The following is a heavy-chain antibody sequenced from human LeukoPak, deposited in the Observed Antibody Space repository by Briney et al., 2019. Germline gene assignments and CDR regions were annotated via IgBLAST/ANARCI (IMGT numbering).Heavy chain of an antibody. CDR3: AYYDILTGYLDY. J-gene: IGHJ4*02. D-gene: IGHD3-9*01. Sequence: SETLSLTCTVSGGSISSSSYYWGWIRQHPGKGLEWIGYIYYSGSTYYNPSLKSRVTISVDTSKNQFSLKLSSVTAADTAVYYCAYYDILTGYLDYWGQGTLVTVSS. CDR2: IYYSGST. V-gene: IGHV4-31*03. CDR1: GGSISSSSYY.